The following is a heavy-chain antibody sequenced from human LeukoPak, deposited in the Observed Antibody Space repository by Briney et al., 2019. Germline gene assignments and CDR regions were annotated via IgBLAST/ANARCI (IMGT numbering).Heavy chain of an antibody. Sequence: GGPRQISGKGSGSPFASYWSGGVRQMQGRGRKGMGIIYPGDSDTRYSPSFQGQVTISADKSISTAYLQWSSLKAWDTAMYYCARHDAYLSSSYFDYWGQGTLVTVSS. V-gene: IGHV5-51*01. D-gene: IGHD6-13*01. CDR3: ARHDAYLSSSYFDY. J-gene: IGHJ4*02. CDR1: GSPFASYW. CDR2: IYPGDSDT.